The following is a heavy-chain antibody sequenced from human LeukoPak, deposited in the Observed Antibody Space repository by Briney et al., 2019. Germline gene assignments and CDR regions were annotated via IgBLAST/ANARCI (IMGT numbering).Heavy chain of an antibody. Sequence: SETLSLTCTVSGGSISSYYWSWIRQHPGTGLEWIGYISYSGNTYYNPSLRSRLTISVDTSKNQFSLKLSSVTAADTAVYYCARASSSWYSCDYWGQGTLVTVSS. V-gene: IGHV4-59*06. CDR3: ARASSSWYSCDY. CDR2: ISYSGNT. CDR1: GGSISSYY. D-gene: IGHD6-13*01. J-gene: IGHJ4*02.